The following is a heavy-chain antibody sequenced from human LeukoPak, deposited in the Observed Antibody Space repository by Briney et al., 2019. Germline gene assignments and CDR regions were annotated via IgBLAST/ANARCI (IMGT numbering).Heavy chain of an antibody. J-gene: IGHJ4*02. CDR3: ASFIDYGDDADY. V-gene: IGHV4-34*01. D-gene: IGHD4-17*01. CDR1: GGSFSGYY. Sequence: PSETLSLTCAVYGGSFSGYYWGWIRQPPGKGLEWIGSIYYSGSTYYNPSLKSRVTISVDTSKKHFSLKLSSVTAADTAVYYCASFIDYGDDADYWGQGTLVTVSS. CDR2: IYYSGST.